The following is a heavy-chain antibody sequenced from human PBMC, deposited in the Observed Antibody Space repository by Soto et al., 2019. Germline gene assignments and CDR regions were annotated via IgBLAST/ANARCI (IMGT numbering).Heavy chain of an antibody. Sequence: PGESLRLSCAAIGFSLRSDWMAWVRQIPGKGLEFVANIKEDGSVKNYVDSVKGRFSISRDNDKNSLYLQMNSLRAEDTAVYYCGTDRWGGAFDMWGQGTTVTVSS. CDR2: IKEDGSVK. CDR1: GFSLRSDW. D-gene: IGHD3-10*01. CDR3: GTDRWGGAFDM. V-gene: IGHV3-7*01. J-gene: IGHJ3*02.